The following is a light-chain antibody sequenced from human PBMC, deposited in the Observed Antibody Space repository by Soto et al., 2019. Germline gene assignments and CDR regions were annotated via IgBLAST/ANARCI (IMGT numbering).Light chain of an antibody. V-gene: IGKV1-39*01. J-gene: IGKJ5*01. CDR2: TAS. Sequence: DRRMTQSPSSRSASVGDRGSMACVARQSTSSYLNWYQQKPGKAPNLLMYTASNLQSGVPSRFSGSGSGTDFTLTISSLQPEDFATYYCQQSYSTPISFGQGTRLEI. CDR3: QQSYSTPIS. CDR1: QSTSSY.